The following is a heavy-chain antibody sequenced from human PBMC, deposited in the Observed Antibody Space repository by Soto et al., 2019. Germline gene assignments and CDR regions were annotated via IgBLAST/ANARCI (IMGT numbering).Heavy chain of an antibody. Sequence: SETLSLTCTVSGGSISSGGYYWSWIRQHPGKGLEWIGYIYYSGSTYYNPSLKSRVTISVDTSKNQFSLKLSSVTAVDTAVYYCARLTATVSTSYFDYWGQGTLVTVSS. CDR3: ARLTATVSTSYFDY. V-gene: IGHV4-31*03. CDR1: GGSISSGGYY. CDR2: IYYSGST. J-gene: IGHJ4*02. D-gene: IGHD4-17*01.